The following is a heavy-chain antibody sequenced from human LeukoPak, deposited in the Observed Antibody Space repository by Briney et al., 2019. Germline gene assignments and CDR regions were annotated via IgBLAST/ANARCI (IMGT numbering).Heavy chain of an antibody. V-gene: IGHV4-4*07. Sequence: SETLSLTCTVSGGSISSYYWSWTRQPAGKGLEWIGRIYTSGSTDYNPSLKSRITMSVDTSKNQFSLKLSSVTAADTAVYYCAREEYYGSGSYRIWGQGTLVTVSS. D-gene: IGHD3-10*01. CDR2: IYTSGST. CDR3: AREEYYGSGSYRI. J-gene: IGHJ4*02. CDR1: GGSISSYY.